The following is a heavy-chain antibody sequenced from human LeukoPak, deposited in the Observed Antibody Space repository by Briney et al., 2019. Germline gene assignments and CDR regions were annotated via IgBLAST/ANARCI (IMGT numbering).Heavy chain of an antibody. Sequence: GASVKVSCKASGYTFTSYAMHWVRQAPGQRLEWMGWINAGNGNTKYSQKFQGRVTITRDTSASTAYMELSSLRSEDTAVYYCARVVLSDIVVVVAATRSYYYYYGMDVWGQGTTVTVSS. CDR1: GYTFTSYA. J-gene: IGHJ6*02. D-gene: IGHD2-15*01. CDR2: INAGNGNT. CDR3: ARVVLSDIVVVVAATRSYYYYYGMDV. V-gene: IGHV1-3*01.